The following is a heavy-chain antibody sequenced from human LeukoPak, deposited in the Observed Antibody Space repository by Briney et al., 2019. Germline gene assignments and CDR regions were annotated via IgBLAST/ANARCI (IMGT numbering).Heavy chain of an antibody. CDR3: ARQDY. CDR1: GFTFSSYA. V-gene: IGHV3-30-3*01. CDR2: ISYDGSNK. J-gene: IGHJ4*02. Sequence: GGSLRLSCAASGFTFSSYAMHWVRQAPGKGLEWVAVISYDGSNKYYADSVKGRFTISRDNSKNTLYLQMNSLRAEDTAVYYCARQDYWGQGTLVTVSS.